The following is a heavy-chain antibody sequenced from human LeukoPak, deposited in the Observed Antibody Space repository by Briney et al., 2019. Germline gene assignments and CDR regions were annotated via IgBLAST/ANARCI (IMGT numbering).Heavy chain of an antibody. Sequence: GGSLRLSCAASGFGFSSYAMSWVRQAPGKGLEWVSTIGGSGGRTYYADSVKGRFTISRDNSENTLYLQMISLRAEDTAIYYCAQEGAIDSDPWGQGTLVTVSS. CDR2: IGGSGGRT. D-gene: IGHD3-3*01. CDR1: GFGFSSYA. CDR3: AQEGAIDSDP. V-gene: IGHV3-23*01. J-gene: IGHJ5*02.